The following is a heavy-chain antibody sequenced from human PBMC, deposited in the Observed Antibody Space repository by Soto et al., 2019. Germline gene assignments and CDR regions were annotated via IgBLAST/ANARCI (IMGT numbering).Heavy chain of an antibody. CDR3: ANHYSGSYSDY. J-gene: IGHJ4*02. CDR1: GFTFSSYA. V-gene: IGHV3-23*01. D-gene: IGHD1-26*01. CDR2: IIGSGGST. Sequence: GGSLRLSCAASGFTFSSYAMSWVHQAPGKGLEWVSGIIGSGGSTYYADSVKGRFTISRDNSKNTLYLQMNSLRAEDTAVYYCANHYSGSYSDYWGQGTLVTVSS.